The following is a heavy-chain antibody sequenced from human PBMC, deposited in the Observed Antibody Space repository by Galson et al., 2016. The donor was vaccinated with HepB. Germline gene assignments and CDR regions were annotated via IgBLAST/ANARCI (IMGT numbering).Heavy chain of an antibody. CDR3: ARGVGPAYMDV. Sequence: SLRLSCAASGFSFSSYSMNWVRQAPGKGLEWVSYISSTSSPTIYYADAVKGRFTTTRDNAKNYLYPQKNSLRDEDTAVYYCARGVGPAYMDVWGKGTTVTVSS. J-gene: IGHJ6*03. CDR2: ISSTSSPTI. V-gene: IGHV3-48*02. CDR1: GFSFSSYS. D-gene: IGHD5/OR15-5a*01.